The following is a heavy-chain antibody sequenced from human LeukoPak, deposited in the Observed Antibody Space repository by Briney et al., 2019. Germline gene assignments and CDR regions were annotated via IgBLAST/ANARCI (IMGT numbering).Heavy chain of an antibody. CDR3: ARQRAHVFDI. J-gene: IGHJ3*02. Sequence: NPSETLSLTCTVSGGSVSSGTYYWTWIRQPPGKGLEYIGYLYYSGGTNYNPSLQSRVTISRDTSKNQFSLELSSVTAADTAMYYCARQRAHVFDIWGQGTMVTVSS. CDR2: LYYSGGT. V-gene: IGHV4-61*01. CDR1: GGSVSSGTYY.